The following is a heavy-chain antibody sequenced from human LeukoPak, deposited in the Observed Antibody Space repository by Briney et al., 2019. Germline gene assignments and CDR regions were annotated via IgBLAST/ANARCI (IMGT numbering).Heavy chain of an antibody. V-gene: IGHV4-39*07. CDR2: IYYSGST. D-gene: IGHD5-24*01. CDR1: GGSISSSNYF. Sequence: PSETLSLTCTVSGGSISSSNYFWGWIRQAQGKGMEWIGSIYYSGSTYYNPSLKSRVTISADMSKNQFSLRLYSVTAADTAVYYCGRDSVEMGTIHSDFWGQGTLVTVSS. J-gene: IGHJ4*02. CDR3: GRDSVEMGTIHSDF.